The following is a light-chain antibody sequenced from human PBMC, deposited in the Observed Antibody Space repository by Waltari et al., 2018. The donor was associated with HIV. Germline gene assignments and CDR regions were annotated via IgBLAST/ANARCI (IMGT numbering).Light chain of an antibody. CDR1: QGIRND. V-gene: IGKV1-6*01. Sequence: AIQMTQSPSSLSASVGDRITITCRASQGIRNDLGWYQHRPGSAPKLLIYAASRLQGGVPSRFSGSSSGTNFTLTISSLQPEDFATYYCLQDYNHPFTFGPGTKVDIK. CDR3: LQDYNHPFT. J-gene: IGKJ3*01. CDR2: AAS.